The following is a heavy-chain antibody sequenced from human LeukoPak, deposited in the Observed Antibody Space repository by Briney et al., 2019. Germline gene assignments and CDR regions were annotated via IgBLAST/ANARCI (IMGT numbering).Heavy chain of an antibody. CDR1: GFTFSNYW. CDR3: ARDGESTESWTWFDP. CDR2: IKSDGSTT. V-gene: IGHV3-74*01. D-gene: IGHD7-27*01. Sequence: LTGGSLRLSCAASGFTFSNYWMHWVRQAPGKGLVWVSRIKSDGSTTSYAESVKGRFTISRDNAKNTLYLQMNSLRADDTAVYYCARDGESTESWTWFDPWGQGTLVTVSS. J-gene: IGHJ5*02.